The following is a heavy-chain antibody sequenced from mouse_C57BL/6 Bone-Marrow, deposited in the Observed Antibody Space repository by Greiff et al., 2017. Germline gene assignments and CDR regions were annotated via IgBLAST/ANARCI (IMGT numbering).Heavy chain of an antibody. CDR2: IYPRSGNT. D-gene: IGHD2-4*01. CDR3: ARGKDYYEYLAWFAF. CDR1: GYTFTSYG. J-gene: IGHJ3*01. V-gene: IGHV1-81*01. Sequence: VQVVESGAELARPGASVKLSCKASGYTFTSYGISWVKQRTGQGLEWIGEIYPRSGNTYYNEKFKGKATLTADKSTSTAYMELRSLTSEDSAVYLCARGKDYYEYLAWFAFWCQGTLVTVSA.